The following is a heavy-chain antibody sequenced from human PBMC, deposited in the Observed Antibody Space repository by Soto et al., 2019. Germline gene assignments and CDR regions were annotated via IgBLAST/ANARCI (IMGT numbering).Heavy chain of an antibody. CDR3: TILPPENRGLDAFEI. V-gene: IGHV3-49*04. CDR1: GFTFGYYA. D-gene: IGHD2-15*01. J-gene: IGHJ3*02. Sequence: GGSLRLSCTGSGFTFGYYAMTWVRQAPGKGLEWVGFITSKTYGGTPQYAASVKGRFTISRDDSTSIAYLQMNNLKTEDTAVYYCTILPPENRGLDAFEIWGQGTMVTVSS. CDR2: ITSKTYGGTP.